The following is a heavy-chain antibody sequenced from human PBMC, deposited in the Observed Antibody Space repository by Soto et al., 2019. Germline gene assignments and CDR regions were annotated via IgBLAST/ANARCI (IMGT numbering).Heavy chain of an antibody. CDR2: ISWNSGSI. Sequence: DVQLVESGGGLVQPGRSLRLSCAASGFTFDDYAMHWVRQAPGKGLEWVSGISWNSGSIGYADSVKGRFTISRDNAKNSLYLQMNSLRAEDTALYYCAKAPGRYCSGGSCYPYYFDYWGQGTLVTVSS. J-gene: IGHJ4*02. CDR1: GFTFDDYA. CDR3: AKAPGRYCSGGSCYPYYFDY. V-gene: IGHV3-9*01. D-gene: IGHD2-15*01.